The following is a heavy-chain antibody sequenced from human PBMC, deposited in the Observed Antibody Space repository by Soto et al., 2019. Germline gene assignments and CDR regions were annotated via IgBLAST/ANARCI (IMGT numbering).Heavy chain of an antibody. CDR2: IDTGNQNT. Sequence: QGHLVQSGAEVKEPGASVKISCKASRYTFTAYAIHWLRQAPGQSLEWLGWIDTGNQNTKYSPAFQDRVTITADTFANRADMELSSLSFEDTAVYYCARDAKWDPRGVEAQHDDYFDSWGQGTLVTVSA. CDR3: ARDAKWDPRGVEAQHDDYFDS. J-gene: IGHJ4*02. V-gene: IGHV1-3*04. CDR1: RYTFTAYA. D-gene: IGHD1-26*01.